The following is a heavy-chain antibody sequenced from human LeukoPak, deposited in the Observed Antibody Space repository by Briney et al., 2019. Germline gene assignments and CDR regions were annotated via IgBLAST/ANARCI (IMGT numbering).Heavy chain of an antibody. D-gene: IGHD3-10*01. V-gene: IGHV3-23*01. J-gene: IGHJ4*02. Sequence: GGSLRLSCAASGFTFSSYWMHWVRQAPGKGLEWVSAISGSGGSTYYADSVKGRFTISRDNSKNTLYLQMNSLRAEDTAVYYCARCTMVRGAAGYWGQGTLVTVSS. CDR1: GFTFSSYW. CDR2: ISGSGGST. CDR3: ARCTMVRGAAGY.